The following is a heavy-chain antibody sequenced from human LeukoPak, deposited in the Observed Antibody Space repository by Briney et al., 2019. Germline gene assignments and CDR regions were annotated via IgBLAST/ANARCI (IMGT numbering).Heavy chain of an antibody. Sequence: GGSLRLSCAASGFTFTSYAMSWVRQAPGKGLEWFSNINFSGGTTYYADSVKGRFTISRDNSKNTLYLQMNSLRAEDTAVYYCAKGEATAAYYGMDVWGQGTTVTVSS. CDR1: GFTFTSYA. V-gene: IGHV3-23*01. J-gene: IGHJ6*02. CDR2: INFSGGTT. CDR3: AKGEATAAYYGMDV. D-gene: IGHD6-13*01.